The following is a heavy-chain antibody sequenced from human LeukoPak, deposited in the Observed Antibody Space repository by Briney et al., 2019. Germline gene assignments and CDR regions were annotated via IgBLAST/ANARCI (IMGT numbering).Heavy chain of an antibody. CDR2: ISAYNGNT. J-gene: IGHJ4*02. D-gene: IGHD3-22*01. V-gene: IGHV1-18*01. CDR1: GYTFTSYG. Sequence: ASVKVSCKASGYTFTSYGISWVRQAPGQGLEWMGWISAYNGNTNYAQKLQGRVTMTTDTSTSTAYMELRSLRSEDTAVYYCARGGYYYDSSGYLPLRYWGQGTLATVSS. CDR3: ARGGYYYDSSGYLPLRY.